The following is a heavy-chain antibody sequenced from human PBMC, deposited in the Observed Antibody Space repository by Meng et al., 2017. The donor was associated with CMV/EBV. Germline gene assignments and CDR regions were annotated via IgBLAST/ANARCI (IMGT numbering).Heavy chain of an antibody. CDR1: GYTFTSYY. D-gene: IGHD2-2*01. V-gene: IGHV1-46*01. CDR3: ARLRKIVVVPAVPAAFDI. CDR2: INPSGGST. Sequence: ASVKVSCKASGYTFTSYYMHWVRQAPGQGLEWMGIINPSGGSTSYAQKFQGRVTMTRDTSTSTVYMELSSLRSEDTAVYYCARLRKIVVVPAVPAAFDIWGQGTMVTVSS. J-gene: IGHJ3*02.